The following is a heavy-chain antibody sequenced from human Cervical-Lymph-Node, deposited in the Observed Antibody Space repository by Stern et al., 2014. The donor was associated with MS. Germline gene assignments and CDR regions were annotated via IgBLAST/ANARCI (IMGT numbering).Heavy chain of an antibody. CDR1: GGSISSGGSS. V-gene: IGHV4-30-2*01. J-gene: IGHJ3*01. D-gene: IGHD2-21*01. CDR3: ARGGVIYTQDRNGFDV. Sequence: VQLVESGSGQAKPSQTLSLTCAVSGGSISSGGSSWNWIRQPPGKGLEWIGFISHSGSPYYNPSLKGRVFISVDTSKNQFALNLRSVTAADTAVYYCARGGVIYTQDRNGFDVWGQGTMVTVSS. CDR2: ISHSGSP.